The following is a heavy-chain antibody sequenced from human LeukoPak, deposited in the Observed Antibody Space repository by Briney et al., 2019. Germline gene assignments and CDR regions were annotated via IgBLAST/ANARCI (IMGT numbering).Heavy chain of an antibody. CDR3: AKGDYGYYYYMDV. V-gene: IGHV3-23*01. J-gene: IGHJ6*03. CDR1: GLSFSNNA. D-gene: IGHD4-17*01. Sequence: RGSLRLSCAAPGLSFSNNAMNWVRQAPRKGLEWVSTISGPGGSTYYGDSVKDRFTTSRDNSKNTVYLQMNSLRADDTAIYYCAKGDYGYYYYMDVWGKGTTVTVSS. CDR2: ISGPGGST.